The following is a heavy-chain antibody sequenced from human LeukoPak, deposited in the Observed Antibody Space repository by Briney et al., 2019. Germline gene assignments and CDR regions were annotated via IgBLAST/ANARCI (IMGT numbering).Heavy chain of an antibody. D-gene: IGHD2-8*01. V-gene: IGHV4-59*01. CDR3: VRVDGVGVIFVY. Sequence: SETLSLTCTVSGGSISSYYWSWIRQPPGKGLEWIGHIYYSGSTNYNPSLKSRVTISVDTSKNQFSLKLSSVTAADTAVYYCVRVDGVGVIFVYCGQGTLGTVSS. J-gene: IGHJ4*02. CDR1: GGSISSYY. CDR2: IYYSGST.